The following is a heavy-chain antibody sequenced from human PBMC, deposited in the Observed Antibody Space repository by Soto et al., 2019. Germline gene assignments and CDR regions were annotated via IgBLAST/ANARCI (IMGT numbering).Heavy chain of an antibody. Sequence: GESLKISCKGSGYSFTSYWISWVRQMPGKGLEWMGRIDPSDSYTNYSPSFQGHATISADKSISTAYLQWSSLKASDTAMYYCARRNYYYYGMDVWGQGTTVTVSS. CDR3: ARRNYYYYGMDV. CDR2: IDPSDSYT. V-gene: IGHV5-10-1*01. J-gene: IGHJ6*02. CDR1: GYSFTSYW.